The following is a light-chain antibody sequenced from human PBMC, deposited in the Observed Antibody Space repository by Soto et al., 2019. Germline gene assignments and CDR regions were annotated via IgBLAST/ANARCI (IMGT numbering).Light chain of an antibody. V-gene: IGLV2-23*02. CDR2: EVT. CDR1: SSDVGSYNL. Sequence: QSVLTQPASVSGSPGQSITISCTGTSSDVGSYNLVSWYQQQHPGKAPKLMIYEVTKRPSGVSNRFSGSKSGNPASLTISGLQAEDEADYYCCSYAGSVAYVFGTGTKVTVL. CDR3: CSYAGSVAYV. J-gene: IGLJ1*01.